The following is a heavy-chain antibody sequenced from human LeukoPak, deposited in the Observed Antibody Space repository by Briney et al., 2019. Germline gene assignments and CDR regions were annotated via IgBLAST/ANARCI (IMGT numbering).Heavy chain of an antibody. Sequence: SETLSLTCTVSGASISSGYYWGWIRQPPGKGLEWIGSIYHSGSTYYNPSLKSRVTISVDTSKNQFSLKLSSVTAADTAVYYCARAGIAAAAPIAIDYWGQGTLVTVSS. CDR2: IYHSGST. J-gene: IGHJ4*02. V-gene: IGHV4-38-2*02. D-gene: IGHD6-13*01. CDR1: GASISSGYY. CDR3: ARAGIAAAAPIAIDY.